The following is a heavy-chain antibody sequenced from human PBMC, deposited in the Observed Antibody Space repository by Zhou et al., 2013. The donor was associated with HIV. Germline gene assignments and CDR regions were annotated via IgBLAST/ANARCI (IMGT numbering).Heavy chain of an antibody. CDR3: ARESGSYSAVDI. J-gene: IGHJ3*02. Sequence: EVQLVESGGGLVKPGGSLRLSCGASGFTFSSYSMNWVRQAPGKGLEWVSSISSSSSYLYYADSVKGRFTISRDNAENSLYLQMSSLRAEDTAVYYCARESGSYSAVDIWGQGTMVTISS. V-gene: IGHV3-21*03. CDR2: ISSSSSYL. D-gene: IGHD1-26*01. CDR1: GFTFSSYS.